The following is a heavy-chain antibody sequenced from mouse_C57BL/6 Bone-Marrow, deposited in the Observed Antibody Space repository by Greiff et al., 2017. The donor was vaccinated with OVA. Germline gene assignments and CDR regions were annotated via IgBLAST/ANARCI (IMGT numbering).Heavy chain of an antibody. V-gene: IGHV1-9*01. Sequence: VKLVESGAELMKPGASVKLTCKATGYTFTGYWIEWVKQRPGHGLEWIGEILPGSGSTNYNEKFKGKATFTADPSSHTAYMQLSNLTTEDSAIYYCARVPLIYYGNYGAMDYWGQGTSVTVSS. CDR1: GYTFTGYW. CDR3: ARVPLIYYGNYGAMDY. CDR2: ILPGSGST. J-gene: IGHJ4*01. D-gene: IGHD2-1*01.